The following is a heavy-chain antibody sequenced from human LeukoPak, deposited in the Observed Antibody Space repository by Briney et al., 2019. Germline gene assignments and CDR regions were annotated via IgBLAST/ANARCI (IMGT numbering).Heavy chain of an antibody. CDR2: LSSSSSFI. V-gene: IGHV3-21*06. J-gene: IGHJ4*02. D-gene: IGHD6-19*01. CDR1: GFTLSSYI. Sequence: PGGSLRLSCEASGFTLSSYIMNWVRQAPGKGLEWVSSLSSSSSFIYYADSVKGRFTISRDNAKNSLSLQMDSLRAEDTAVYYCARDRLTSGWLTDFWGRGTLVIVSS. CDR3: ARDRLTSGWLTDF.